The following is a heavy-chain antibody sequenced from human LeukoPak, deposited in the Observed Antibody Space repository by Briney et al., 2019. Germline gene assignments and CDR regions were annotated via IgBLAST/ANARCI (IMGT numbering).Heavy chain of an antibody. CDR3: VRDLVFVWTPGDDFDF. Sequence: GGSLRLSCAASGFAFSAYWMHRVRQAPGKGLEWVARINEDATTISYADSVKGRFIISRNNTKKSLYLQMNNLSAEDTAVYYCVRDLVFVWTPGDDFDFWGQGTLVIVSS. CDR2: INEDATTI. D-gene: IGHD3-16*01. J-gene: IGHJ4*02. V-gene: IGHV3-74*01. CDR1: GFAFSAYW.